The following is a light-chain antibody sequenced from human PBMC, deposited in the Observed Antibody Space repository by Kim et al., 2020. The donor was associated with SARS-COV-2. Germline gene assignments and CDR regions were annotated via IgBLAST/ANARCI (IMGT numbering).Light chain of an antibody. CDR1: QSVSSY. Sequence: EIVLTQSPATLSLSPGERATLSCRASQSVSSYLAWYQQKPGQAPMLLIYDASNRATGIPARFSGSGSGTDFTLTISSLEPEDFAVYYCQQRSNGITFGPGTKVDIK. CDR3: QQRSNGIT. J-gene: IGKJ3*01. V-gene: IGKV3-11*01. CDR2: DAS.